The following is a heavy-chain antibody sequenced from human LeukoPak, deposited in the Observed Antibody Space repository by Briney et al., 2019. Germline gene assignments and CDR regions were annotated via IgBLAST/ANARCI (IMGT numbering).Heavy chain of an antibody. Sequence: GGSLRLSCTASGFTFSSYALNWVRQAPGKGLEWVSAISGRGDRSYYTDSVKGRFTISRDNSKNTLFLKMNSLRVEDTALYYCAKGGAVVPPGNYLDSWGQGTLVTVSS. D-gene: IGHD2-2*01. V-gene: IGHV3-23*01. CDR1: GFTFSSYA. J-gene: IGHJ4*02. CDR2: ISGRGDRS. CDR3: AKGGAVVPPGNYLDS.